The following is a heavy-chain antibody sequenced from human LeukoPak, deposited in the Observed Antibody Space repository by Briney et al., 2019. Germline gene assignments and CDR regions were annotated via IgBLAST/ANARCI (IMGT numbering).Heavy chain of an antibody. CDR1: GGSISSGNYY. V-gene: IGHV4-30-4*01. D-gene: IGHD3-10*01. Sequence: SQTLSLTCTVSGGSISSGNYYWSWIRQPPGKGLEWIGYIYYRGNTYYNPSLKSRVTLSVDTSKNQLSLKLTSVTAADTAVYYCARARFGELFYYYYGMDFWGKGPMVTVSS. CDR2: IYYRGNT. J-gene: IGHJ6*04. CDR3: ARARFGELFYYYYGMDF.